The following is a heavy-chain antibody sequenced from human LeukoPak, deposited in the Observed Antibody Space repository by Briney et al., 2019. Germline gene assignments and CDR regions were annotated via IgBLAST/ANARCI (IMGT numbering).Heavy chain of an antibody. Sequence: PSETLSLTCTVSGGSISSGSYYWSWIRQPAGKGLEWIGRIYTSGSTNYNPSLKSRVTISVDTSKNQFSLKLSSVTAADTAVYYCASERLNSMGYYYYMDVWGKGTTVTISS. CDR2: IYTSGST. V-gene: IGHV4-61*02. CDR3: ASERLNSMGYYYYMDV. D-gene: IGHD4-23*01. CDR1: GGSISSGSYY. J-gene: IGHJ6*03.